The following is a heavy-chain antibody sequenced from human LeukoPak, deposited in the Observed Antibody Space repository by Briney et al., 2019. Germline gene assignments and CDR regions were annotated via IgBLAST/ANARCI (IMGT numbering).Heavy chain of an antibody. Sequence: GGSLRLSCAASGFTFSNYWMTWVRQAPGKGLEWVANINQDESEKYYVDSVKGRFTISRDNARNTLFLQMNSLRTEDAVVYYCATYVDTVRYDAFDVWGQGTMVTVSS. CDR1: GFTFSNYW. J-gene: IGHJ3*01. V-gene: IGHV3-7*01. D-gene: IGHD5-18*01. CDR3: ATYVDTVRYDAFDV. CDR2: INQDESEK.